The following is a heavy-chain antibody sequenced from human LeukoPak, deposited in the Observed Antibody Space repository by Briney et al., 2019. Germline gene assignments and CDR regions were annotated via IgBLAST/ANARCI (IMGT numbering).Heavy chain of an antibody. J-gene: IGHJ4*02. CDR3: ARDTCSSTSCHFDY. CDR1: GFTLTSYW. D-gene: IGHD2-2*01. CDR2: TNGDGSST. Sequence: AGSLTPSCAASGFTLTSYWMHWLRQAPGQGLVWVSRTNGDGSSTSYADSVKGRFTISRDNAKNTLYLQMNSLRAEDTAVYYCARDTCSSTSCHFDYWGQGTLVTVSS. V-gene: IGHV3-74*01.